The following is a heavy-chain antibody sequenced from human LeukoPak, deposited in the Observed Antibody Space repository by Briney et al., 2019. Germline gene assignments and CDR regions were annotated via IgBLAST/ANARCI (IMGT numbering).Heavy chain of an antibody. Sequence: GGSLRLSCAASGFTFSSYEMNWVRQAPGKGLEWVSYISRSGSTIYYADSVKGRFTISRDNAKNSLYLQMNSLRAEDTAVYYCARKMVRGVIIMSYFDYWGQGTLVTVSS. J-gene: IGHJ4*02. CDR1: GFTFSSYE. D-gene: IGHD3-10*01. V-gene: IGHV3-48*03. CDR3: ARKMVRGVIIMSYFDY. CDR2: ISRSGSTI.